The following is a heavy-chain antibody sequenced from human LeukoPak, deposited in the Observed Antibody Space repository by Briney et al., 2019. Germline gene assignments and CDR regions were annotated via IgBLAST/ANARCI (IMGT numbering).Heavy chain of an antibody. CDR2: TRNKAESYKT. CDR1: GFSFSNHY. V-gene: IGHV3-72*01. CDR3: ARESSIFEAVTRSYMDV. J-gene: IGHJ6*03. Sequence: PGGSLRLSCAASGFSFSNHYINWVRQTPGKGLEWVGRTRNKAESYKTEYAASVQGRFTISRDDSKKSLFLHMNSLKTEDTAVYYCARESSIFEAVTRSYMDVWGKGTTVTVSS. D-gene: IGHD3-3*01.